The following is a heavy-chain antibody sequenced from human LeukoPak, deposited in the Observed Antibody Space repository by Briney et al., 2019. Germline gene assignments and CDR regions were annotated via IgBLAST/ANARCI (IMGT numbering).Heavy chain of an antibody. Sequence: SVKVSCKASGGTFSSYAISWVRQAPGQGLEWMGGIIPIFGTANYAQKFQGRVTITTDESTSTAYMELSSLRSEDTAVYYCARDGGGGYCSSTSCHRVDYWGQGTLVTVSS. CDR2: IIPIFGTA. CDR1: GGTFSSYA. CDR3: ARDGGGGYCSSTSCHRVDY. J-gene: IGHJ4*02. D-gene: IGHD2-2*01. V-gene: IGHV1-69*05.